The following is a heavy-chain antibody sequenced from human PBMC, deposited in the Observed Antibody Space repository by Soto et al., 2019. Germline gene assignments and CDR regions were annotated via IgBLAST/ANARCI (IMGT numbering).Heavy chain of an antibody. Sequence: SETLSLTCSVSGYSTRSSKWWSWPRQSPGSALEWTGDIYHSGATNYNPSPKRRLTMSVDGSKNEFSVKLVSGTAADTAIYFCARDKSTMEGYNQFDPWGQVSLDTVSS. V-gene: IGHV4-4*02. D-gene: IGHD5-12*01. CDR1: GYSTRSSKW. J-gene: IGHJ5*02. CDR3: ARDKSTMEGYNQFDP. CDR2: IYHSGAT.